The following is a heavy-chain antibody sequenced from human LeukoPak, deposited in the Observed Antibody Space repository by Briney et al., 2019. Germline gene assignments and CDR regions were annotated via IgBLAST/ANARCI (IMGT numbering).Heavy chain of an antibody. J-gene: IGHJ4*02. CDR1: GFIFSTYN. D-gene: IGHD6-13*01. CDR2: ISGSGGST. Sequence: GGSLRLSCAASGFIFSTYNLNWVRQAPGKGLEWVSTISGSGGSTYYADSVKGRFTISRDNSKNTLFLQMNSLRADDTAVYFCAKDQKSIAATGYDYWGQGTLVTVSS. V-gene: IGHV3-23*01. CDR3: AKDQKSIAATGYDY.